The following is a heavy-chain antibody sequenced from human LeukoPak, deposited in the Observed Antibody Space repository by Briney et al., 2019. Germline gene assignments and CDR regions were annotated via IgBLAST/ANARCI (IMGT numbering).Heavy chain of an antibody. CDR1: GGSISGYY. CDR3: ATLSSGSPGY. V-gene: IGHV4-59*08. J-gene: IGHJ4*02. D-gene: IGHD1-26*01. Sequence: SETLSLTCTVSGGSISGYYWTWIRQLPGKGLEWIGYIYNSGTTNYNPSLKSRVTVSVDTSKNQFSLRLTSVAAADTAVYYCATLSSGSPGYWGQGTLVTVSS. CDR2: IYNSGTT.